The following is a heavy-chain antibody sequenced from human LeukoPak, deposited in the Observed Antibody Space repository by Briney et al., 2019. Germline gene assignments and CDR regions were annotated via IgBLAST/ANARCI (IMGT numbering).Heavy chain of an antibody. V-gene: IGHV3-48*02. CDR2: ISARSTII. J-gene: IGHJ3*02. Sequence: GGSQRLSCVASGFTFSSYDMNWVRQAPGKGLEWVSYISARSTIIYYADSVKGRFTVSRDEAKNSMYLQTNSLRDEDTAIYYCARDDDSSWYWGALDMWGQGTVVIVSS. D-gene: IGHD6-13*01. CDR1: GFTFSSYD. CDR3: ARDDDSSWYWGALDM.